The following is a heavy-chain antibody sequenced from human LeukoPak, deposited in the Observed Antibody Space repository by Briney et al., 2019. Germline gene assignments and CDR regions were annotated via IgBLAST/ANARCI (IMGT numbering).Heavy chain of an antibody. J-gene: IGHJ5*02. CDR3: AKGSSGYFADL. CDR2: ISNDGGGT. Sequence: GGSLRLSCTASGFIFNNFGLMWVRQVPGKGLEWVSAISNDGGGTTYADFVKGRFTISRDNSKNTLFLQMNSLRAEDTALYYCAKGSSGYFADLWGQGTLVTVSS. D-gene: IGHD3-22*01. V-gene: IGHV3-23*01. CDR1: GFIFNNFG.